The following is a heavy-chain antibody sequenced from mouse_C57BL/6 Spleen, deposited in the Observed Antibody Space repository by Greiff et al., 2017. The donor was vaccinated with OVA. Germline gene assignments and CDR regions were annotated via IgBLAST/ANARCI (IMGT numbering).Heavy chain of an antibody. CDR1: GFTFTDYY. J-gene: IGHJ2*01. V-gene: IGHV7-3*01. Sequence: EVHLVESGGGLVQPGGSLSLSCAASGFTFTDYYMSWVRQPPGKALEWLGFIRNKANGYTTEYSASVKGRFTISRDNSQSILYLQMNALRAEDSATYYCARSALRSYYFDYWGQGTTLTVSS. D-gene: IGHD1-1*01. CDR3: ARSALRSYYFDY. CDR2: IRNKANGYTT.